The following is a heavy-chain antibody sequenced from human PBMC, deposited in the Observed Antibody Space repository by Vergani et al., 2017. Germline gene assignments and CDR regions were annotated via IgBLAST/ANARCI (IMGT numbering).Heavy chain of an antibody. J-gene: IGHJ6*02. CDR2: INHSGST. V-gene: IGHV4-34*01. CDR1: GGSFSGYY. CDR3: ARDKIASYYYYYGMDV. Sequence: QVQLQQWGAGLLKPSETLSLTCAVYGGSFSGYYWSWIRQPPGKGLEWIGEINHSGSTNYNPSLKSPVTISVDTSKNQFSLKLSSVTAADTAVYYCARDKIASYYYYYGMDVWGQGTTVTVSS. D-gene: IGHD3-22*01.